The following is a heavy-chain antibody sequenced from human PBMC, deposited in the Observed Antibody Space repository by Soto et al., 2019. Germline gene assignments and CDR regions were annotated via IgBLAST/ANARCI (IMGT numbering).Heavy chain of an antibody. D-gene: IGHD3-9*01. Sequence: ASVKVSCKASGYTFTSYGISWVRQAPGRGLEWMGWISAYNGNTNYAQKLQGRVTMTTDTSTSTAYMELRSLRSDDTAVYYCARGAYYDMLAGYYRNGYFDYWGQGTLVTVSS. CDR1: GYTFTSYG. CDR3: ARGAYYDMLAGYYRNGYFDY. J-gene: IGHJ4*02. V-gene: IGHV1-18*01. CDR2: ISAYNGNT.